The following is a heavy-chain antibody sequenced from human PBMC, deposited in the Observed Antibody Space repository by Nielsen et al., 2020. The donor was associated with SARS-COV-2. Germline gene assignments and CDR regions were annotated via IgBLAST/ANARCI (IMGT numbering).Heavy chain of an antibody. D-gene: IGHD3-22*01. CDR3: ARGGHYDSSGYAPPYFDY. Sequence: WIRQPPGKGLEWAAVISYDGSNKYYADSVKGRFTISRDNSKNTLYLQMNSLRAEDTAVYYCARGGHYDSSGYAPPYFDYWGQGTLVTVSS. V-gene: IGHV3-30*04. CDR2: ISYDGSNK. J-gene: IGHJ4*02.